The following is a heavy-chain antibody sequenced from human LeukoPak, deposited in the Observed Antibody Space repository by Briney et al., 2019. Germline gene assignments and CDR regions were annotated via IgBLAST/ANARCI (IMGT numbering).Heavy chain of an antibody. V-gene: IGHV1-69*05. D-gene: IGHD3-22*01. CDR3: ARGDYYDSSGSGSEFDY. CDR1: GGTFSSYA. CDR2: IIPIFGTA. J-gene: IGHJ4*02. Sequence: SVKVSCKASGGTFSSYAISWVRQAPGQGLEWMGGIIPIFGTANYAQKFQGRVTITTDESTSTAYMELSSLRSEDTAVYYCARGDYYDSSGSGSEFDYWGQGTLVTVSS.